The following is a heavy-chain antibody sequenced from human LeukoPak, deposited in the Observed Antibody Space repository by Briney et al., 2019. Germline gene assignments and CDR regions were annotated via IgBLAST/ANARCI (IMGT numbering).Heavy chain of an antibody. CDR1: GGSISSYY. Sequence: SETLSLTCTVSGGSISSYYWSWIRQPPGKGLEWIGSIYYSGSTYYNPSLKSRVTISVDTSKNQFSLKLSSVTAADTAVYYCARMLVQLWLRICNYFDYWGQGTLVTVSS. CDR3: ARMLVQLWLRICNYFDY. J-gene: IGHJ4*02. CDR2: IYYSGST. V-gene: IGHV4-59*05. D-gene: IGHD5-18*01.